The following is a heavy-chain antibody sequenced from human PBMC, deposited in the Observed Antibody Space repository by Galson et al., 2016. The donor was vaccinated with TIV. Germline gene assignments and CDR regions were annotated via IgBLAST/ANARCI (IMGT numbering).Heavy chain of an antibody. CDR3: ARSDSYYKYALDV. CDR2: INPRTGAT. J-gene: IGHJ3*01. V-gene: IGHV1-2*04. D-gene: IGHD3-10*01. CDR1: GYSFTGYF. Sequence: SLKVSCTASGYSFTGYFMHWVRQAPGQGLEWMGSINPRTGATTYAQELQGWITMTRDTSASTVYMDLNRLQSDDTAVYYCARSDSYYKYALDVWGQGTTVTVSS.